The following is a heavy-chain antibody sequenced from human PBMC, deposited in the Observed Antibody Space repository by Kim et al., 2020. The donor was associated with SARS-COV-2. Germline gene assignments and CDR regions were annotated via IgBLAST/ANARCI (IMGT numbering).Heavy chain of an antibody. J-gene: IGHJ6*02. CDR3: SRGGVSNERWYYAGMDV. V-gene: IGHV3-15*01. CDR2: IKSKFDGESR. Sequence: GGSLRLSCAAFGSNFNNAWMFWVRQAPGKGLEWVGRIKSKFDGESRDYATPVRDRFTISRDDSKNTLYLEIHSLKIEDTAVYYCSRGGVSNERWYYAGMDVWGPGTTVTVSS. CDR1: GSNFNNAW. D-gene: IGHD3-16*01.